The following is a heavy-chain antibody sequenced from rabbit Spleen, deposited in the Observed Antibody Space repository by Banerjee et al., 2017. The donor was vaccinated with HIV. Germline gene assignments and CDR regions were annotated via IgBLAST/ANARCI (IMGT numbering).Heavy chain of an antibody. D-gene: IGHD2-1*01. J-gene: IGHJ4*01. CDR3: ARDPYSYDDYGDYPFNL. CDR1: GFDFTSTYY. V-gene: IGHV1S45*01. CDR2: IDTSIINT. Sequence: QQQLEESGGGLVKPGGTLTLTCKASGFDFTSTYYMCWVRQAPGKGLELIACIDTSIINTAYATWAKGRFTISKTSSTTVTLQMTSLTAADTATYFCARDPYSYDDYGDYPFNLWGPGTLVTVS.